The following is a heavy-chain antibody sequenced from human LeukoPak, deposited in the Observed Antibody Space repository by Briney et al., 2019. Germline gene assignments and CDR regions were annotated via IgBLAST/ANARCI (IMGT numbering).Heavy chain of an antibody. CDR2: IKQDGSEK. CDR3: ARRFLEWSIYYYYGMDV. J-gene: IGHJ6*02. V-gene: IGHV3-7*01. CDR1: GFTFSSYW. D-gene: IGHD3-3*01. Sequence: GGSLRLSCAASGFTFSSYWMSWVRQAPGKGLEWVANIKQDGSEKYYVDSVKGRFTISRDNAKNSLYLQMNSLRAEDTAVYYCARRFLEWSIYYYYGMDVWGQGTTVTVSS.